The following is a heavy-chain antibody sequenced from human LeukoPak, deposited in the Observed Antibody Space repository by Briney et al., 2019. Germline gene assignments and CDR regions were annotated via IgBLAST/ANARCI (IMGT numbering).Heavy chain of an antibody. V-gene: IGHV3-66*02. CDR2: IYSGVST. J-gene: IGHJ6*03. CDR3: ARASISTDFWSGYYTGIGYYYYYMDV. CDR1: GFTVSSNY. Sequence: GGSLRLSCAASGFTVSSNYMSWVRQAPGKGLEWVSVIYSGVSTYSADSVKGRFTIYRDNSKNTLYLQMNSLRAEDTAVYYCARASISTDFWSGYYTGIGYYYYYMDVWGKGTTVTVSS. D-gene: IGHD3-3*01.